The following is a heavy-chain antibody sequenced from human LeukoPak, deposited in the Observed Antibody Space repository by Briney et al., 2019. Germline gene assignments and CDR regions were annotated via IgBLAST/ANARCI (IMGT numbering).Heavy chain of an antibody. CDR1: GFSLSSFA. CDR3: ARDPNGNYVGSFEM. J-gene: IGHJ3*02. V-gene: IGHV3-23*01. Sequence: GGSLRLSCAVSGFSLSSFAMMWVRQAPGMGLELISAILRGGDVFFYGDSVRGRFTISRDDSTTTLFLQLYNLRADDSAADYCARDPNGNYVGSFEMWGPGTTVTVSS. D-gene: IGHD1-7*01. CDR2: ILRGGDVF.